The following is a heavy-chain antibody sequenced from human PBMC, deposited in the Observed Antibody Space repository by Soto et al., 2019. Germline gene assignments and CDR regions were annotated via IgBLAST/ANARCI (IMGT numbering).Heavy chain of an antibody. J-gene: IGHJ4*02. Sequence: ESGGGLVQPGRSLRLSCAASGFTFDDYAMHWVRQAPGKGLEWVSGISWNSGSIGYADSVKGRFTISRDNAKNSLYLQMNSLRAEDTALYYCAKDRTGRRSDGGLDYWGQGTLVTVSS. V-gene: IGHV3-9*01. CDR2: ISWNSGSI. D-gene: IGHD1-1*01. CDR3: AKDRTGRRSDGGLDY. CDR1: GFTFDDYA.